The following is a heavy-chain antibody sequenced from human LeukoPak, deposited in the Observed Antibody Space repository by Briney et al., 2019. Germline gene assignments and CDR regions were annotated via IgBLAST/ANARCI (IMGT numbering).Heavy chain of an antibody. V-gene: IGHV4-31*03. D-gene: IGHD2/OR15-2a*01. J-gene: IGHJ5*02. Sequence: SETLSLTCTVSGGSISSGGNYWSWIRQHPGKGLEWIGYIYYSGSTYYNPSLKSRVTISVDTSKNQFSLKLSSVTAADTAVYYCAREVIAYDYNWFDPWGQGTLVTVSS. CDR3: AREVIAYDYNWFDP. CDR1: GGSISSGGNY. CDR2: IYYSGST.